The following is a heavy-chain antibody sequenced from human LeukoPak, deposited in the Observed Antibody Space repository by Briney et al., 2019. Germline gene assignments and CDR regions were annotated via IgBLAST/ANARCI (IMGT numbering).Heavy chain of an antibody. Sequence: SETLSLTCNVSGGSISSSYWSWIRQPPGKGLEYIAYIHYSGSTNYNPSLRSRVTISLDTSKNQFSLKLGSVTAADTAVYYCARGSGWNYFENWGQGTLVTVSS. CDR3: ARGSGWNYFEN. CDR2: IHYSGST. J-gene: IGHJ4*02. D-gene: IGHD6-25*01. CDR1: GGSISSSY. V-gene: IGHV4-59*13.